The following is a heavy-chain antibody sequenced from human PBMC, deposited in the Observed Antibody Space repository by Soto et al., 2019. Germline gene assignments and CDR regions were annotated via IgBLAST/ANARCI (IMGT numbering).Heavy chain of an antibody. CDR1: GYSFTSYW. V-gene: IGHV5-51*01. Sequence: GESLKISCKGSGYSFTSYWIGWVRQMPGKGLEWMGIIYPGDSDTRYSPSFQGQVTISADKSISAAYLQWSSLKASDTAMYYCARQGAAGPLTCNWFDPWGQGTLVTVSS. J-gene: IGHJ5*02. D-gene: IGHD6-13*01. CDR2: IYPGDSDT. CDR3: ARQGAAGPLTCNWFDP.